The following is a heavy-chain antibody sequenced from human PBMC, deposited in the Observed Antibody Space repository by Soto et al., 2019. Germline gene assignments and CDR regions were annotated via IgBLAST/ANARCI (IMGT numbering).Heavy chain of an antibody. CDR1: GGSISSGGYS. V-gene: IGHV4-30-2*01. J-gene: IGHJ4*02. Sequence: QLQLLESGSGLVKPSQTLSLTCAVSGGSISSGGYSWSWIRQPPGKGLEWIGYIYHSVSTYYNPSLKSRVTISVDRSKNQFPLRLSSVTAADTAVYSCARVPDYWGQGTLVTVSS. CDR3: ARVPDY. CDR2: IYHSVST.